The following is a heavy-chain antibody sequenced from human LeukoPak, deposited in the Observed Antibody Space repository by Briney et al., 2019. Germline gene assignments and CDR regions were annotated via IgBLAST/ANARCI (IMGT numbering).Heavy chain of an antibody. V-gene: IGHV3-9*01. Sequence: AGGSLRLSCAASGFTFDDYAMHWVRQAPGKGLEWVSGISWNSGSIGYADSVKGRFTISRDNAKISLYLQMNSLRAEDTALYYCAKDKGRGWYTYFDYWGQGTLVTVSS. D-gene: IGHD6-19*01. CDR2: ISWNSGSI. CDR1: GFTFDDYA. J-gene: IGHJ4*02. CDR3: AKDKGRGWYTYFDY.